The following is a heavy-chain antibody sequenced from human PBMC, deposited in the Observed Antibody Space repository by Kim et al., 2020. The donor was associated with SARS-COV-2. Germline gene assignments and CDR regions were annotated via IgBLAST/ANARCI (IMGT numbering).Heavy chain of an antibody. Sequence: GGSLRLSCAASGFTFSSYSMNWVRQAPGKGLEWVSYISSSSTIYYADSVKGRFTISRDNAKNSLYLQMNSLRDEDTAVYYCARDRLHYWGQGTLVTVSS. V-gene: IGHV3-48*02. CDR3: ARDRLHY. CDR1: GFTFSSYS. CDR2: ISSSSTI. J-gene: IGHJ4*02. D-gene: IGHD2-15*01.